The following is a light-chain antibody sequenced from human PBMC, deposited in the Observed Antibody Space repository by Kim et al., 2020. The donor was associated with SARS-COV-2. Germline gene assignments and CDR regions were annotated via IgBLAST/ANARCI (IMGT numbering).Light chain of an antibody. Sequence: GQRITLPCPGSSSNIGSNTVNWFQQLPGTAPKPLIYSNNQRPSGVPGRFSCSKSGTSASLAISGLQSEDEADYYCAAWDDSLNGVVFGGGTQLTVL. V-gene: IGLV1-44*01. CDR2: SNN. CDR3: AAWDDSLNGVV. CDR1: SSNIGSNT. J-gene: IGLJ2*01.